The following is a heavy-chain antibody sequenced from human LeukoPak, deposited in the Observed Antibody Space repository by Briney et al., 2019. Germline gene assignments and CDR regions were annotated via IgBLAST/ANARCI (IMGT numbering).Heavy chain of an antibody. D-gene: IGHD6-19*01. CDR1: GYTFTSYG. CDR3: ARGLAVAGTVYEGWWFDP. CDR2: ISAYNGNT. V-gene: IGHV1-18*01. J-gene: IGHJ5*02. Sequence: ASVKVSCKASGYTFTSYGISWVRQAPGQGLEWMGWISAYNGNTNYAQKLQGRVTMTTDTSTSTAYMELRSLRSDDTAVYYCARGLAVAGTVYEGWWFDPWGQGTLVTVSS.